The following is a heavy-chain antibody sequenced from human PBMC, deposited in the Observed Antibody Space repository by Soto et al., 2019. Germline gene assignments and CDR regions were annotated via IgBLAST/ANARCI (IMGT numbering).Heavy chain of an antibody. Sequence: PGGSLRLSCAASGFSFSSYWMSWVRQAPGKSLEWVASIKQDGGEQYYVDSVRGRFTISKDNARNSLYLHLNSLRGGDTAVYFCARESHAHFDYWGQGTLVTVSS. CDR3: ARESHAHFDY. CDR1: GFSFSSYW. V-gene: IGHV3-7*01. CDR2: IKQDGGEQ. J-gene: IGHJ4*02.